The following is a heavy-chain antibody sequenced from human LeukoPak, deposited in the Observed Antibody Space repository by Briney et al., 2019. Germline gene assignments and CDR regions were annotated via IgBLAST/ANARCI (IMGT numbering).Heavy chain of an antibody. V-gene: IGHV3-33*01. CDR3: VRDQGRDSSGWYVY. D-gene: IGHD6-19*01. CDR1: GFTFSGYG. CDR2: IWYDGSNK. Sequence: GGSLRLSCAASGFTFSGYGMHWVRQAPGKGLEWVAVIWYDGSNKYYADSVKGRFTISRDNSKNTLYLQMNSLRAEDTAVYYCVRDQGRDSSGWYVYWGQGTLVTVSS. J-gene: IGHJ4*02.